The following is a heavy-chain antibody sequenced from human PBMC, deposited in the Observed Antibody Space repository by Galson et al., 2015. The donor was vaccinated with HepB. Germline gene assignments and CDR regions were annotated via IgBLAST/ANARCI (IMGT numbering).Heavy chain of an antibody. CDR1: GGSFSGYY. J-gene: IGHJ5*02. V-gene: IGHV4-34*01. Sequence: LSLTCAVYGGSFSGYYWSWIRQPPGKGLEWIEEINHSGSTNYNPSLKSRVTISVDTSKNQFSLKLSSVTAADTAVYYCARGYSSGWPNWFDPWGQGTLVTVSS. D-gene: IGHD6-19*01. CDR3: ARGYSSGWPNWFDP. CDR2: INHSGST.